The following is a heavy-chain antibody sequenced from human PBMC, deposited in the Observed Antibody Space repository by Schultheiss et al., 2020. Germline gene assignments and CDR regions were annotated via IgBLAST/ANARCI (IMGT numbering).Heavy chain of an antibody. V-gene: IGHV4-31*03. CDR3: ARGYYYFDY. CDR1: GGSINIGGYY. Sequence: LRLSCTVSGGSINIGGYYWSWIRQHPGKGLEWIGYIYYSGSTYYNPSLKSRVTISVDTSKHQFSLKLSSVTAADTAVYYCARGYYYFDYWGQGTLVTVSS. J-gene: IGHJ4*02. CDR2: IYYSGST. D-gene: IGHD3-10*01.